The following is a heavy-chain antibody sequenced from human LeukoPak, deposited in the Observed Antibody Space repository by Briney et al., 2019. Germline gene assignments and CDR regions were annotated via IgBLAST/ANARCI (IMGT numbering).Heavy chain of an antibody. CDR3: ATTAMVTRGFDY. Sequence: PGGSLRLSCAASGFTVSSNYMSWVRQAPGKGLEWVSVIYSGGSTYYADSVKGQFTISRHNSKNTLYLQMNSLRAEDTAVYYCATTAMVTRGFDYWGQGTLVTVSS. CDR1: GFTVSSNY. J-gene: IGHJ4*02. V-gene: IGHV3-53*04. D-gene: IGHD5-18*01. CDR2: IYSGGST.